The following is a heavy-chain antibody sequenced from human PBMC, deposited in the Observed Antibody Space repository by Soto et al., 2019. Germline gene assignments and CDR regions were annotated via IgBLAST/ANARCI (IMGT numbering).Heavy chain of an antibody. CDR1: GLNFSNYA. V-gene: IGHV3-23*01. Sequence: EVRMLESGGGMVQPGGYLRLYCTASGLNFSNYAMSWVRQATGKGLEWVSGISGSGGTSTYYADSVKGRFTISRDNSKSTLFLQMNSLRAEDTAVYYCAIISGFYYAVADYWGQGTLVTVSS. CDR3: AIISGFYYAVADY. J-gene: IGHJ4*02. CDR2: ISGSGGTST. D-gene: IGHD3-22*01.